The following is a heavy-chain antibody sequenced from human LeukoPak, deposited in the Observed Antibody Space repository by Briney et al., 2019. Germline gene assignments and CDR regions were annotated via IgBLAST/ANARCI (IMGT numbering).Heavy chain of an antibody. CDR3: ARDFRSVTTFTWFDP. CDR2: ISAYNGNT. J-gene: IGHJ5*02. CDR1: GYTFTSYG. Sequence: GASVKVSCKASGYTFTSYGISWVRQAPGQGLEWMGWISAYNGNTNYAQKFQGRVTMTTDTSTSTAYMELRSLRSDDTAVYYCARDFRSVTTFTWFDPWGQGTLVTVSS. V-gene: IGHV1-18*01. D-gene: IGHD4-17*01.